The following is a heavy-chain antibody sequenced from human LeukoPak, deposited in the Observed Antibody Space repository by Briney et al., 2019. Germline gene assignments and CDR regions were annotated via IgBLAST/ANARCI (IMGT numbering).Heavy chain of an antibody. J-gene: IGHJ4*02. D-gene: IGHD5-24*01. Sequence: GSSVKVSCKASGGTFSSYAISWVRQAPGQGLEWMGRIIPILGIANYAQKFQGRVTITADKSTSTAYMELSSLRSEDTAVYYCASVRGGYNYDLDYWGQGTLVTVSS. CDR3: ASVRGGYNYDLDY. V-gene: IGHV1-69*04. CDR1: GGTFSSYA. CDR2: IIPILGIA.